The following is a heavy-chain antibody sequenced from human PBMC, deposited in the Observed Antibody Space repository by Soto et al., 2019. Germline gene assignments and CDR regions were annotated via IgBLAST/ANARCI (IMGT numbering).Heavy chain of an antibody. CDR1: GGSLSNYA. V-gene: IGHV1-69*13. D-gene: IGHD4-4*01. Sequence: ASVKVSCKTSGGSLSNYAISWVRQAPGQGLEWMGAIIPMFGAANYAQMFQGRVTITADESTNTAYMEVSSLRSEDSAVYYCARGATVTREYFYGMDVWGQGTTVTVSS. J-gene: IGHJ6*02. CDR2: IIPMFGAA. CDR3: ARGATVTREYFYGMDV.